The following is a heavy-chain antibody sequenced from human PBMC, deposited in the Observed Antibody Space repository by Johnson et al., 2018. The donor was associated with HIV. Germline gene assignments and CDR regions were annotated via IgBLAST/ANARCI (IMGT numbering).Heavy chain of an antibody. V-gene: IGHV3-33*01. CDR1: GFTFSNYA. Sequence: QMQLVESGGGVVQPGRSLRLSCAASGFTFSNYAMHWVRQAPGKGLEWVAVICYNGSKKYYADSVKGRFTISRDNSKNTLYLQMNSLRAEDTAVYYCAGDPAAAALRAFDIWGQGTMVTVSS. D-gene: IGHD6-13*01. CDR3: AGDPAAAALRAFDI. J-gene: IGHJ3*02. CDR2: ICYNGSKK.